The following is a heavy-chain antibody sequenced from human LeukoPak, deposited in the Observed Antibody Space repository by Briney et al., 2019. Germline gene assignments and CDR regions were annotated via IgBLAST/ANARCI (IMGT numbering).Heavy chain of an antibody. V-gene: IGHV5-51*01. CDR2: IYPGGSDT. Sequence: GESLKISCKGSGYSFTSYWIGWVRQLPGKGLEWLGIIYPGGSDTRYSPSFQGQVTISADKSISTAYLQWSSLKASDSAMYYCARRPSGSGLGFDPWGQGTLVTVSS. J-gene: IGHJ5*02. D-gene: IGHD3-10*01. CDR1: GYSFTSYW. CDR3: ARRPSGSGLGFDP.